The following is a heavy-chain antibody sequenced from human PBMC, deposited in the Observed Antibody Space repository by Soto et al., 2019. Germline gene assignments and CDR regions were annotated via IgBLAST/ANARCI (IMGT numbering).Heavy chain of an antibody. V-gene: IGHV4-4*07. D-gene: IGHD6-19*01. CDR2: IYTSGST. J-gene: IGHJ6*02. CDR3: ARESSGWPGNYYYYGMDV. Sequence: SETLSLTCTVPGGSISSYYWSWIRQPAGKGLEWIGRIYTSGSTNYNPSLKSRVTMSVDTSKNQFSLKLSSVTAADTAVYYCARESSGWPGNYYYYGMDVWGQGTTVTVSS. CDR1: GGSISSYY.